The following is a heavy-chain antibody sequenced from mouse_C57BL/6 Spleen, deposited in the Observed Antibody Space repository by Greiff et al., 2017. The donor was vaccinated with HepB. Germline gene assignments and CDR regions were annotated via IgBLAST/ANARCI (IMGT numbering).Heavy chain of an antibody. V-gene: IGHV1-85*01. Sequence: VQLQQSGPELVKPGASVKLSCKASGYTFTSYDINWVKQRLGQGLEWIGWIYPRDGSTKYNEKFKGKATLTVDTSSSTAYMELHSLTSEDSAVYFCARLDSSGLAWFAYWGQGTLVTVSA. CDR3: ARLDSSGLAWFAY. D-gene: IGHD3-2*02. CDR2: IYPRDGST. J-gene: IGHJ3*01. CDR1: GYTFTSYD.